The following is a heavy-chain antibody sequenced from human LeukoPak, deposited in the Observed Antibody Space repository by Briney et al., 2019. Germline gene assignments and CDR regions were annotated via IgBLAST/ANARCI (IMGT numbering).Heavy chain of an antibody. J-gene: IGHJ6*03. CDR1: GYSVTNYC. CDR3: ARHGNYEPMDV. CDR2: IYPGDSDT. V-gene: IGHV5-51*01. D-gene: IGHD4-11*01. Sequence: NHGESLKISCTGSGYSVTNYCIGLVRPMPGKGLEWMGIIYPGDSDTRYSPSFQGQVTISADKSISTAYLQWSSLKASDTAMYYCARHGNYEPMDVWGKGTTVTVSS.